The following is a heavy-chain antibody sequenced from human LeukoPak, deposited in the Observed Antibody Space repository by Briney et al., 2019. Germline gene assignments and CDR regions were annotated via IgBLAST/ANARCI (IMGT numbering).Heavy chain of an antibody. CDR3: ARGRGGCSSTSCPRLYYYYYRMDV. CDR1: GGSFSGYY. D-gene: IGHD2-2*01. V-gene: IGHV4-34*01. Sequence: SETLSLTCAVYGGSFSGYYWSWVRQPPGKGLEWIEEINHSGSTNYNPSLKSRVTISVDTSKNQFSLKLSSVTAADTAVYYCARGRGGCSSTSCPRLYYYYYRMDVWGKGTTVTVSS. CDR2: INHSGST. J-gene: IGHJ6*04.